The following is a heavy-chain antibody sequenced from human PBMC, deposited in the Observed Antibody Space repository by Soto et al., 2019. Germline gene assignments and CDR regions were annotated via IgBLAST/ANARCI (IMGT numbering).Heavy chain of an antibody. J-gene: IGHJ4*02. D-gene: IGHD5-18*01. CDR3: ARDPGYSYGYN. CDR2: INHSGST. Sequence: PSETLSLTCAVYGGSFSGYYWTWIRQPPGTGLEWIGEINHSGSTNYNPSLKSRVTISVDTSKNQFSLKLTSVTAADTAVYYCARDPGYSYGYNWGQGTLVTVSS. V-gene: IGHV4-34*01. CDR1: GGSFSGYY.